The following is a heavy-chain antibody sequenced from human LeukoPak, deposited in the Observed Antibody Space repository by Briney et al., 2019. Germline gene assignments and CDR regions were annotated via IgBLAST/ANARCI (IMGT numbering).Heavy chain of an antibody. CDR3: ARDQSYISAPDAFDI. V-gene: IGHV3-48*01. CDR1: GFTFSSYV. CDR2: INHNGEMI. J-gene: IGHJ3*02. D-gene: IGHD1-14*01. Sequence: GGSLRLSCAASGFTFSSYVMSWVRQAPGKGLEWVSYINHNGEMIYYADSVKGRFTISRDNAKNSLYLQMNSLRAEDTAVYYCARDQSYISAPDAFDIWGQGTMVTVSS.